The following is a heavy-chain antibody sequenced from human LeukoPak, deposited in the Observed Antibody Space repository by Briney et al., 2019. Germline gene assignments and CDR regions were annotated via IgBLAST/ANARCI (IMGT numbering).Heavy chain of an antibody. V-gene: IGHV4-34*01. D-gene: IGHD3-10*01. CDR2: INHSGST. CDR1: GGSFSGYY. CDR3: ARGDNYYGSGIGD. Sequence: PSETLSLTCAVYGGSFSGYYWTWIRQPPRKGLEWIGEINHSGSTNYNPSLKSRVIISVGTSKNQFSLKLSSVTAADTAVYYCARGDNYYGSGIGDWGQGTLVTVSS. J-gene: IGHJ4*02.